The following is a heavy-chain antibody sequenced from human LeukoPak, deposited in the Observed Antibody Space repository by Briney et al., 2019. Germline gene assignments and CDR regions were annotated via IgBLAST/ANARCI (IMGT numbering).Heavy chain of an antibody. D-gene: IGHD1-26*01. CDR1: GFTFSSYA. Sequence: GGSLRLSCAASGFTFSSYAMSWVRQAPGKGLEWVSAISGSGDYTYYADSVKGRFTISRDNSKYTLYLQMNSLRAEDTAVYYCARETVGVTFYWGQGTLVTVSS. CDR2: ISGSGDYT. CDR3: ARETVGVTFY. J-gene: IGHJ4*02. V-gene: IGHV3-23*01.